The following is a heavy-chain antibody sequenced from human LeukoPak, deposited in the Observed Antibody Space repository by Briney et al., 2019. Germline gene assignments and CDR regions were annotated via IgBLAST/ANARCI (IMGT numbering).Heavy chain of an antibody. CDR3: ARQYSNTVFGVVPTNYMDV. V-gene: IGHV4-39*01. Sequence: SETLSLTCTVSGGSISSSSYYWGWIRQPPGKGLKWIGSIYYSGSTYYNPSLKSRVTISVDTSKNQFSLKLSSVTAADTAVYYCARQYSNTVFGVVPTNYMDVLGKGTTVTVSS. J-gene: IGHJ6*03. CDR2: IYYSGST. D-gene: IGHD3-3*01. CDR1: GGSISSSSYY.